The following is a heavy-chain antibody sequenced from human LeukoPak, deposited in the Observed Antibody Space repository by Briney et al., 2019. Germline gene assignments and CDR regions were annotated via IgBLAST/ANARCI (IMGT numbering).Heavy chain of an antibody. CDR3: ARVLCSSTSCHADY. CDR1: GGSISSYY. Sequence: SETLSLTCTVSGGSISSYYWTWIRQPPGKGLKWIGYIYDSGTTNYNPSLKSRVTISEDTSKNQFSLKLSSVTAADTAVYYCARVLCSSTSCHADYWGQGTLVTVSS. D-gene: IGHD2-2*01. CDR2: IYDSGTT. J-gene: IGHJ4*02. V-gene: IGHV4-59*08.